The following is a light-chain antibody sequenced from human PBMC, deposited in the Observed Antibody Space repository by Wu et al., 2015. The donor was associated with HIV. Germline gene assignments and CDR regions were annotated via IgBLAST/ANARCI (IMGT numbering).Light chain of an antibody. CDR1: QTVYNY. V-gene: IGKV3-11*01. CDR2: DAS. J-gene: IGKJ4*01. Sequence: EIVLTQSPATLSLSPGERATLSCRASQTVYNYFAWYQQRPGQAPRLLIKDASNRASGIPDRFSGGGSGTDFTLTISSLEPEDFAVYYCQQRANWPLTFGGGTKVEIK. CDR3: QQRANWPLT.